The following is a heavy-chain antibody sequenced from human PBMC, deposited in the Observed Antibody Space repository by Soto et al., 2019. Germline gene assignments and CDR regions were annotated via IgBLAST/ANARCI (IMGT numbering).Heavy chain of an antibody. CDR1: GFTFSSYW. CDR3: ATEDDSGSSD. J-gene: IGHJ4*02. CDR2: IKQDGSEK. V-gene: IGHV3-7*01. Sequence: EVQLVESGGDLVQPGGSLRLSCAASGFTFSSYWMSWVRQAPGKGLEWVANIKQDGSEKYYVDSVRGRFTISRDNAKNSLYLQLNSLRAEDTAVYYCATEDDSGSSDWGQGTLVTVSS. D-gene: IGHD6-6*01.